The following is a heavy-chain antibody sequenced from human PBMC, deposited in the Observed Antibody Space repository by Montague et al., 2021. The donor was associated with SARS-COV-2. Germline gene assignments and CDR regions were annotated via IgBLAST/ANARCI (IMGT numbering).Heavy chain of an antibody. CDR2: VSYTGSA. J-gene: IGHJ4*02. Sequence: SETLSLTCSVSGGSISSSNYYWAWIRQPPGKGLEWIGSVSYTGSAYYNPTLKSRITIFVDTSKTQFSLEVSSVTAADTAVYYCASGRGISVAGLDSRGQGTLVTVSS. CDR1: GGSISSSNYY. D-gene: IGHD6-19*01. V-gene: IGHV4-39*01. CDR3: ASGRGISVAGLDS.